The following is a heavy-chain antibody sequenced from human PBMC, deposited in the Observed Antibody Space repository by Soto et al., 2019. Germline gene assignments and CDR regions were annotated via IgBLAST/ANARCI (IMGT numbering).Heavy chain of an antibody. CDR3: AAGITGTTAYYYYMDV. Sequence: AASVKVSCKASGGTFSSYTISWVRQAPGQGLEWMGRIIPILGIANYAQKFQGRVTITADKSTSTAYTELSSLRSEDTAVYYCAAGITGTTAYYYYMDVWGKGTTVTVSS. J-gene: IGHJ6*03. V-gene: IGHV1-69*02. D-gene: IGHD1-7*01. CDR1: GGTFSSYT. CDR2: IIPILGIA.